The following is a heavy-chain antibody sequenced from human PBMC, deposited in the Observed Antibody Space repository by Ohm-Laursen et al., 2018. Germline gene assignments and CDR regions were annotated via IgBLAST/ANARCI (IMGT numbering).Heavy chain of an antibody. V-gene: IGHV3-9*01. CDR3: AKDSRGFDYYDSSGYPFDY. CDR2: ISWNSATI. J-gene: IGHJ4*02. CDR1: GITFDDYA. Sequence: SLRLSCAASGITFDDYAMHWVRQVPGKGLEWVSGISWNSATIGYADSVKGRFTISRDNAKHSLYLQMNSPRAEDTALYYCAKDSRGFDYYDSSGYPFDYWGQGTLVTVSS. D-gene: IGHD3-22*01.